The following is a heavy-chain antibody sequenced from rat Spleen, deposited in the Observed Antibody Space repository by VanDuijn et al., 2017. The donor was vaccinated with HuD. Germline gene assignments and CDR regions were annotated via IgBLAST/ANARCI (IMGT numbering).Heavy chain of an antibody. CDR2: ISPSGGST. D-gene: IGHD1-9*01. J-gene: IGHJ3*01. Sequence: EVQLVESGGGLVQPGRSLKLSCAASGFTFSNYDMAWVRQAPTKGLEWVASISPSGGSTYYRDSVKGRFTVSRDNAKSTLYLQMESLRSEDTATYYGARHEPYYGYNPFAWWGQGTLVTVSS. V-gene: IGHV5-25*01. CDR1: GFTFSNYD. CDR3: ARHEPYYGYNPFAW.